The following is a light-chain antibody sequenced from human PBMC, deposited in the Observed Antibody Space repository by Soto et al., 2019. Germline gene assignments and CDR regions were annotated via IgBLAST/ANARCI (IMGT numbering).Light chain of an antibody. CDR2: WAS. CDR3: QQYYSTPRT. Sequence: DIVMTQSPDSLAVSLGERATINCKSSQSVLYSSNHKNYLAGYQQKPGQPPKLLIYWASTRESGVPDRFSGSGSGTDFTLTIRSLQAEDVAVYYCQQYYSTPRTFGGGTKVEIK. CDR1: QSVLYSSNHKNY. V-gene: IGKV4-1*01. J-gene: IGKJ4*01.